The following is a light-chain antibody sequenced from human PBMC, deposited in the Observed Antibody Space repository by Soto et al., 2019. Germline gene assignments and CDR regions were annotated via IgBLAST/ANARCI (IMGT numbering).Light chain of an antibody. CDR3: MQGLQWPPIN. J-gene: IGKJ5*01. V-gene: IGKV2-30*02. CDR2: KVS. CDR1: QSRVHRDGYTY. Sequence: DVVENQSPLSLPGTPGQAASISCRSSQSRVHRDGYTYLSWFRQRPGHSPRHLIYKVSSRAAGAAHRFSGSGSGTDFTLKISRVEAEDVCLYYCMQGLQWPPINFCQGTRREI.